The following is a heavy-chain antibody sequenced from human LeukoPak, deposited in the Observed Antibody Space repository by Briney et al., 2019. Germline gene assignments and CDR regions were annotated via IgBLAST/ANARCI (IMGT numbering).Heavy chain of an antibody. J-gene: IGHJ4*02. CDR2: IYYSGST. V-gene: IGHV4-59*08. CDR3: VRTYSSGHDY. Sequence: SETLSLTCTVSGGSISSYYWSWLRQPPGKGLEWIGYIYYSGSTNYNPSLKSRVTISVDTSKNQSSLKLSSVTAADTAVYYCVRTYSSGHDYWGQGTLVTVSS. CDR1: GGSISSYY. D-gene: IGHD6-25*01.